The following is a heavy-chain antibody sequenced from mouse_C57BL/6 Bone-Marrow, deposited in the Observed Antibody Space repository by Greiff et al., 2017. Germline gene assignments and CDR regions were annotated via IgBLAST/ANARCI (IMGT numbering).Heavy chain of an antibody. J-gene: IGHJ3*01. CDR1: GFTFSSYG. D-gene: IGHD2-3*01. V-gene: IGHV5-6*01. Sequence: EVQLQQSGGDLVKPGGSLKLSCAASGFTFSSYGMSWVRQTPDKRLAWVATISSGGSYTYYPDSVKGRFTISRDNAKNTLYLQMSSLKSEDTAMYYCARPIYDGYYGFAYWGQGTLVTVSA. CDR3: ARPIYDGYYGFAY. CDR2: ISSGGSYT.